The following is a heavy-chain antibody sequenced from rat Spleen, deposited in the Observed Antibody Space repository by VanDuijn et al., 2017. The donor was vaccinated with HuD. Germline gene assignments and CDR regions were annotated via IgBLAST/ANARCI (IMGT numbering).Heavy chain of an antibody. D-gene: IGHD1-11*01. CDR1: GFTFSNYG. Sequence: EVQLVESGGGLVQPGRSMKFSCAASGFTFSNYGMAWVRQAPKKGLEWVAYISYDGGSTYYRDSVKGRFTISRDNAENTVYLQMNSLRSEDTATYYCARHNYGGYSAWDYWGQGVMVTVSS. V-gene: IGHV5-22*01. CDR2: ISYDGGST. J-gene: IGHJ2*01. CDR3: ARHNYGGYSAWDY.